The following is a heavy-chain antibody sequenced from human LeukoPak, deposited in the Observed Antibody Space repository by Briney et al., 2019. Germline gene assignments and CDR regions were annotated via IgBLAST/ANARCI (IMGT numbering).Heavy chain of an antibody. CDR1: GFDFSGFY. J-gene: IGHJ4*02. CDR2: IRSKPSSYTT. V-gene: IGHV3-73*01. CDR3: IRQECSGGSCSYVDY. Sequence: GGSLRLSCAASGFDFSGFYMHWVRQASGRGLEWVGLIRSKPSSYTTVYAASVKGRFTISRDDSKNTAYLQMNSLKAEDTAVYYCIRQECSGGSCSYVDYWGQGALVTVSS. D-gene: IGHD2-15*01.